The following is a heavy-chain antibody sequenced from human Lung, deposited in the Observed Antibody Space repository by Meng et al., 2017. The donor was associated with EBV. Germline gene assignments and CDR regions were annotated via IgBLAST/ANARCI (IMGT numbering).Heavy chain of an antibody. J-gene: IGHJ4*02. Sequence: HSGPGLVNPPQPHTPPCPSSGDGGSSHSAAWNWIRQSPSRGLESLGRTYYRSKYYNDYALSVKSRITINPDTSENQFSLQLNSVTPEDTAIYYCARDWGDVRGGFDFWGQGTLVTVSS. D-gene: IGHD3-10*02. CDR1: GDGGSSHSAA. CDR2: TYYRSKYYN. V-gene: IGHV6-1*01. CDR3: ARDWGDVRGGFDF.